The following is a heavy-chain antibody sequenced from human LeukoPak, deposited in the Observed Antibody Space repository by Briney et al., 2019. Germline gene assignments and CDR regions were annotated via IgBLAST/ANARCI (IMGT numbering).Heavy chain of an antibody. D-gene: IGHD3-10*01. V-gene: IGHV3-23*01. Sequence: GGSLRLSCAASGFTFSIYAMSWVRQAPGKGLEWVSAISGSGGSTYYADSVKGRFTISRDNSKNTLYLQMNSLRAEDTAVYYCAKDQGSQFTSYYYGMDVWGQGTTVTVSS. J-gene: IGHJ6*02. CDR3: AKDQGSQFTSYYYGMDV. CDR2: ISGSGGST. CDR1: GFTFSIYA.